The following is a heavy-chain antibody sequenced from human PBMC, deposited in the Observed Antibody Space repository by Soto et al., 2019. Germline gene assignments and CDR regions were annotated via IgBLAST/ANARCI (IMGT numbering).Heavy chain of an antibody. CDR1: GFTFSNNA. V-gene: IGHV3-30-3*01. Sequence: QVQLVESGGGVVQPGRSLRLSCAASGFTFSNNAMDWVRQAPGKGLEWVAVISYDGSNKYIAESVKGRFTISRDNSKNTLFLQMNSLTAEDTAVYYCATGTTTSAFSAMDVWGQGTTVTVSS. CDR3: ATGTTTSAFSAMDV. CDR2: ISYDGSNK. J-gene: IGHJ6*02. D-gene: IGHD1-1*01.